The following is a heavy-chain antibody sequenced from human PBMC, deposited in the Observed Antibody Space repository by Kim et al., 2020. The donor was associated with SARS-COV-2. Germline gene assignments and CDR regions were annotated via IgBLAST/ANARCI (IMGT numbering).Heavy chain of an antibody. Sequence: GGSLRLSCAASGFTVSSNYMSWVRQAPGKGLEWVSVIYSGGSTYYADSVKGRFTISRDNSKNTLYLQMNSLRAEDTAVYYCACGYSGYPLRYWGQGTLVTVSS. CDR3: ACGYSGYPLRY. CDR2: IYSGGST. V-gene: IGHV3-53*01. CDR1: GFTVSSNY. D-gene: IGHD5-12*01. J-gene: IGHJ4*02.